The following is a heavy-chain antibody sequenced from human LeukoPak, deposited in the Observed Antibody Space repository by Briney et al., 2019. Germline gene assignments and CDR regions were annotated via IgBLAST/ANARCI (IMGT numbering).Heavy chain of an antibody. V-gene: IGHV4-31*03. D-gene: IGHD3-10*01. CDR3: ARSSQYYSFDI. J-gene: IGHJ3*02. CDR2: IYYSGST. CDR1: GGSISSGGYY. Sequence: SETPSLTCTVSGGSISSGGYYWSWIRQHPGKGLEWIGYIYYSGSTYYNPSLKSRVTISVDTSKNQFSLKLSSVTAADTAVYYCARSSQYYSFDIWGQETMVTVSS.